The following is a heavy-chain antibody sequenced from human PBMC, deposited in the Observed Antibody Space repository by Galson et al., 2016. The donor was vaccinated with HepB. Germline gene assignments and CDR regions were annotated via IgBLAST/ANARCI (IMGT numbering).Heavy chain of an antibody. Sequence: SLRLSCAASGFTFGDYAMSWFRQASGKGLEWVGFIRGKAYGGTTEYAASVKGRFTISRDDSKSIAYLQMNSLKTEDTAVYYCTRDVYYYGSGSYKDDAFDIWGQGTMVTVSS. J-gene: IGHJ3*02. D-gene: IGHD3-10*01. V-gene: IGHV3-49*03. CDR3: TRDVYYYGSGSYKDDAFDI. CDR1: GFTFGDYA. CDR2: IRGKAYGGTT.